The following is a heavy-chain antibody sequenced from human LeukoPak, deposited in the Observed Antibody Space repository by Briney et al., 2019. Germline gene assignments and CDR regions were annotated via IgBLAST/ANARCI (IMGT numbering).Heavy chain of an antibody. J-gene: IGHJ3*02. V-gene: IGHV1-69*02. CDR1: GGTFSSYT. CDR3: LYSGSSDAFDI. D-gene: IGHD1-26*01. CDR2: IIPILGIA. Sequence: SVKVSCKASGGTFSSYTISWVRQAPGQGLEWMGRIIPILGIADYAQKFQGRVTITADKSTSTAYMELSSLRSEDTAVYYCLYSGSSDAFDIWGQGTMVTVSS.